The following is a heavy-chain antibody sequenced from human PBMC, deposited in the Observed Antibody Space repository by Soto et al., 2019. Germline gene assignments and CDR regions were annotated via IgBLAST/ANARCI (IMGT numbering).Heavy chain of an antibody. Sequence: QVQLVESGGGVVQPGRSLRLSCAASGFTFSSYGMHWVRQAPGKGLEWVAVIWYDGSNKYYADSVKGRFTISRDNSKNALYLQMNSLRAEDTAVYYCASDALYGSGIRNWFDPWGQGTLVTVSS. J-gene: IGHJ5*02. D-gene: IGHD3-10*01. CDR2: IWYDGSNK. V-gene: IGHV3-33*01. CDR3: ASDALYGSGIRNWFDP. CDR1: GFTFSSYG.